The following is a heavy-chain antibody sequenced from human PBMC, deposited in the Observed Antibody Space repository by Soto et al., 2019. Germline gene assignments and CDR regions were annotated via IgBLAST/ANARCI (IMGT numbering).Heavy chain of an antibody. V-gene: IGHV4-30-4*01. Sequence: QVQLQESGPGLVKPSQTLSLTCTVSGGSISSGDYYWSWIRQPPGKGLEWIGYIYYSGSTYYNPSLKSRVTLSVDTSKNQFSLKLSSVTAADTAVYYCASPIFGVVPSETNYYYGMDVWGQGTTVTVSS. CDR2: IYYSGST. CDR1: GGSISSGDYY. J-gene: IGHJ6*02. CDR3: ASPIFGVVPSETNYYYGMDV. D-gene: IGHD3-3*01.